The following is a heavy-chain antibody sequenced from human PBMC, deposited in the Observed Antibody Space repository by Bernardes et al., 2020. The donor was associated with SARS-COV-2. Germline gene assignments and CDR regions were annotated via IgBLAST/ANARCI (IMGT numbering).Heavy chain of an antibody. J-gene: IGHJ6*02. Sequence: ASVKVSCKASGYTFTSYGISWVRQAPGQGREWMGWISAYNGNTNYAQKLQGRVTMTTDTPTSTAYMELRSLRSDDTAVYYCARDHVVVIISNYYYGMDVWGQGTTVTVSS. CDR3: ARDHVVVIISNYYYGMDV. D-gene: IGHD3-3*01. CDR2: ISAYNGNT. V-gene: IGHV1-18*01. CDR1: GYTFTSYG.